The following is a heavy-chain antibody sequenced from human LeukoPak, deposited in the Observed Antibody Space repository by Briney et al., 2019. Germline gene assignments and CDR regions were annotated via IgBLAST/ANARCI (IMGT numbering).Heavy chain of an antibody. CDR3: TILAVASDFDY. D-gene: IGHD6-19*01. Sequence: GGSLRLSCAVSGFPFSTYCMHWARQAPGQGLEWVGIIWYDGSDKYYGDSVKGRFTISRDNSKKTLYLQMNSLRAEDTAVYYCTILAVASDFDYWGQGTLVTVSS. V-gene: IGHV3-33*01. J-gene: IGHJ4*02. CDR2: IWYDGSDK. CDR1: GFPFSTYC.